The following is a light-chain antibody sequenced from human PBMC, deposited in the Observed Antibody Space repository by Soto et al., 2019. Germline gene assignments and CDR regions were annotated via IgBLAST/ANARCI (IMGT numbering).Light chain of an antibody. CDR2: DAS. CDR1: QSISSW. V-gene: IGKV1-5*01. J-gene: IGKJ2*01. Sequence: DIQMTQSPFTLSASVGDRVTITYRASQSISSWLAWYQQKPGRAPKLLIYDASSLQSGVPSRFSGSGSGTEFTLTISSLQPDDFATYYCQQYNSYSSFGQGTKLEIK. CDR3: QQYNSYSS.